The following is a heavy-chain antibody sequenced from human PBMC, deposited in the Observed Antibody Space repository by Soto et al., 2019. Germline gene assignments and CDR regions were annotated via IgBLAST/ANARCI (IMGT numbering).Heavy chain of an antibody. CDR2: INPNSGGT. V-gene: IGHV1-2*04. CDR3: ARDLRRGQYSSGWNYYYYGMDV. J-gene: IGHJ6*02. D-gene: IGHD6-19*01. CDR1: GYTFTGYY. Sequence: GASVKVSCKASGYTFTGYYMHWVRQAPGQGLEWMGWINPNSGGTNYAQKFQGWVTMTRDTSISTAYMELSRLRSDDTAVYYCARDLRRGQYSSGWNYYYYGMDVWGQGTTVTVSS.